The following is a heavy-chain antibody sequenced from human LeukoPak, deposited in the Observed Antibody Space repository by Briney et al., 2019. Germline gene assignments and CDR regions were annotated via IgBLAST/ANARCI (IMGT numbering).Heavy chain of an antibody. Sequence: GGSLRLSCEASGFTFSNSWMTWVRQTPGKGLEWVANIKTDGSEKYYVDSVKGRFTISRDNAKNSLYLQMNSLRAEDTAVYYCATYSSRNAREFQSWGQGTLVTVSS. CDR3: ATYSSRNAREFQS. D-gene: IGHD2-2*01. CDR1: GFTFSNSW. J-gene: IGHJ1*01. CDR2: IKTDGSEK. V-gene: IGHV3-7*01.